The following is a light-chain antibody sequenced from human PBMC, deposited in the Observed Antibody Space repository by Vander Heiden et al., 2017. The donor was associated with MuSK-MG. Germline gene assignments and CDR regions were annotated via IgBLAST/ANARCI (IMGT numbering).Light chain of an antibody. CDR1: QSISSY. V-gene: IGKV1-39*01. CDR3: QQSYSTWT. J-gene: IGKJ1*01. Sequence: DIQMTQSPSSLSASVGDRVTITCRASQSISSYLNWYQQKPGKAPKILIYAASSLQSGVPSRFSGSGSGTDFTLTISRLQPEDFATYYCQQSYSTWTFGQGTKVEIK. CDR2: AAS.